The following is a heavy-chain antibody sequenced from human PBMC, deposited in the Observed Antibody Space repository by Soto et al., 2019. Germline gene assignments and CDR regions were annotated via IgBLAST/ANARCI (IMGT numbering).Heavy chain of an antibody. J-gene: IGHJ6*02. D-gene: IGHD3-22*01. CDR2: IIPIFGTA. CDR1: GGTFSSYA. Sequence: SVKVSCKASGGTFSSYAISWVRQAPGQGLEWMGGIIPIFGTANYAQKFQGRVTITADKSTSTAYMELSSLRSEDTAVYYCAIARHYYDSSGPPGDVWGHGTTVTVS. V-gene: IGHV1-69*06. CDR3: AIARHYYDSSGPPGDV.